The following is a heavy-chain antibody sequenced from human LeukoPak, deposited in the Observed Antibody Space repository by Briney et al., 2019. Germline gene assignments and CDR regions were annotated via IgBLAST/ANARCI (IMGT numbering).Heavy chain of an antibody. CDR2: IYYSGST. CDR1: GGSISSYY. J-gene: IGHJ3*01. Sequence: SETLSLTCTVSGGSISSYYWSWIRQPSGKGLEWIGYIYYSGSTNYNPSLESRVTISLDTSKNQFSLKLSSVTAADTAVYYCARGGNYDDAFDVWGQGTMVTVSS. CDR3: ARGGNYDDAFDV. D-gene: IGHD4-11*01. V-gene: IGHV4-59*01.